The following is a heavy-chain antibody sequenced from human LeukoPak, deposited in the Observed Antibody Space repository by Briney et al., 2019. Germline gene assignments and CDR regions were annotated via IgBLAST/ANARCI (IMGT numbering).Heavy chain of an antibody. CDR1: GYTLTELS. CDR3: ARDRLRYFDWLFYFDY. Sequence: SVKVSCKVSGYTLTELSMHWVRQAPGKGLEWMGGIIPIFGTANYAQKFQGRVTITADKSTSTAYMELSSLRSEDTAVYYCARDRLRYFDWLFYFDYWGQGTLVTVSS. J-gene: IGHJ4*02. CDR2: IIPIFGTA. D-gene: IGHD3-9*01. V-gene: IGHV1-69*06.